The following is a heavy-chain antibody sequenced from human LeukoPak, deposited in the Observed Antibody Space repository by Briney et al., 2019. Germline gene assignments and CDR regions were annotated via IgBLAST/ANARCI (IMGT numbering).Heavy chain of an antibody. CDR3: AKGYGSGSYSIDY. V-gene: IGHV3-30*02. CDR1: GFTFSTYG. J-gene: IGHJ4*02. CDR2: IRYDGSNK. Sequence: PGGSLRLSCAASGFTFSTYGMHWVRQAPGKGLEWVAFIRYDGSNKYYADSVKGRFTISRDNSKNTLYLQMNSLRAEDTAVYYCAKGYGSGSYSIDYWGQGTLVTVSS. D-gene: IGHD3-10*01.